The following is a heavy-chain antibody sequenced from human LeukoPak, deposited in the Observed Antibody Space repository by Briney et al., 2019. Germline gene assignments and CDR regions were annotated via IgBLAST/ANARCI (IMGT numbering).Heavy chain of an antibody. CDR2: IIPIFGTA. V-gene: IGHV1-69*05. D-gene: IGHD3-16*01. J-gene: IGHJ3*02. CDR1: GGTFSSYA. Sequence: SVKVSCKASGGTFSSYAISWVRQAPGQGLEWMGRIIPIFGTANYAQKFQGRVTITTDESTSTAYMELSRLTSDDTALYYCARSGSRGRSYDDAFDIWGQGTMVTVSS. CDR3: ARSGSRGRSYDDAFDI.